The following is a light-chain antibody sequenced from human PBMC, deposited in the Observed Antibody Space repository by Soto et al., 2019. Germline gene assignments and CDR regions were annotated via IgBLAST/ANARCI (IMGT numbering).Light chain of an antibody. CDR2: GAS. Sequence: EIVMTQSPATLSVSPGERATLACRASQSISSTLAWYQQKPGQPPRPLIYGASTRATGIPAMFSGSESGTEFTLTISSLQSEDFEVYYCQHYNTWPPWTFGQGTNVEIK. CDR3: QHYNTWPPWT. J-gene: IGKJ1*01. V-gene: IGKV3-15*01. CDR1: QSISST.